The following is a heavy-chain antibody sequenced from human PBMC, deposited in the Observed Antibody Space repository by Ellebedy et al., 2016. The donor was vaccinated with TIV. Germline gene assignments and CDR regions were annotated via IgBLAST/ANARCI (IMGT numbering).Heavy chain of an antibody. V-gene: IGHV1-18*01. Sequence: AASVKVSCKASGYTFTSYGISWVRQAPGQGLEWMGWISGYNGNTNYAQKFQGRVTMTIDTSTSTTYMELGSLRSDDTAVYYCARRGRYCSSGTCWFNPWGQGTLVTVSS. CDR2: ISGYNGNT. CDR3: ARRGRYCSSGTCWFNP. D-gene: IGHD2-15*01. CDR1: GYTFTSYG. J-gene: IGHJ5*02.